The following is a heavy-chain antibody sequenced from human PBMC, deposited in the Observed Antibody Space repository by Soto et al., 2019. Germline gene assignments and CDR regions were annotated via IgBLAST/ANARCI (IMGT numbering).Heavy chain of an antibody. Sequence: EVQLVESGGGLVKPGGSLRLSCAASGFTFSGYSMHWVRQAPGKGLEWVASISSRSTYIYYADSVRGRFTISRDSAENSLFLHMSRLRAEDTAVYFCARDEGGESTFYYYYGMDVWGQGTTVTVSS. J-gene: IGHJ6*02. CDR2: ISSRSTYI. V-gene: IGHV3-21*01. CDR1: GFTFSGYS. D-gene: IGHD3-16*01. CDR3: ARDEGGESTFYYYYGMDV.